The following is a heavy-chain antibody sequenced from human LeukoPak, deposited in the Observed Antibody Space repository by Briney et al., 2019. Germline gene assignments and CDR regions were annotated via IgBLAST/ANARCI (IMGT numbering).Heavy chain of an antibody. Sequence: PGRSLRLSCATSGFTFSTYGIHWVRQAPGKGLEWVAVIWPDGSNKYYADSVKGRFTISRDNSKNTLYLQMNSLRAEDTAVYYCAKDERWGQGTLVTVSS. V-gene: IGHV3-33*06. CDR1: GFTFSTYG. CDR3: AKDER. D-gene: IGHD1-1*01. CDR2: IWPDGSNK. J-gene: IGHJ4*02.